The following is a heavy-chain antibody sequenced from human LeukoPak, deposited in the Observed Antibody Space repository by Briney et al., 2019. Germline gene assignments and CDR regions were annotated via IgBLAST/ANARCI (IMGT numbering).Heavy chain of an antibody. CDR2: ISGTGGST. CDR3: ARASSTTWYLFDY. V-gene: IGHV3-23*01. CDR1: GFTFNNYG. J-gene: IGHJ4*02. Sequence: PGGSLRLSCAGSGFTFNNYGMSWVRQAPGKGLEWVSGISGTGGSTYDADSVKGRFTISRDNSKNTLYLQMNSLRAEDTAVYYCARASSTTWYLFDYWGQGTLVTVSS. D-gene: IGHD6-13*01.